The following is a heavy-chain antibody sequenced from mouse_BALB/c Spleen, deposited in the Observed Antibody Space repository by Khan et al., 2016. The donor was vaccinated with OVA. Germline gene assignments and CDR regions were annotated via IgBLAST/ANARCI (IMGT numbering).Heavy chain of an antibody. CDR1: GISITSGNYR. J-gene: IGHJ1*01. D-gene: IGHD1-1*01. V-gene: IGHV3-5*02. CDR3: ARDYGSLYWYFDV. CDR2: IYYSGTV. Sequence: EVQLQESGPGLVKPSQTVSLTCTVTGISITSGNYRWSWIRQFPGNKLEWIGNIYYSGTVTYNPSLTSRTTITSDTSKNQFFLEMNSLTAEDTATYYGARDYGSLYWYFDVWGAGTTVTVSS.